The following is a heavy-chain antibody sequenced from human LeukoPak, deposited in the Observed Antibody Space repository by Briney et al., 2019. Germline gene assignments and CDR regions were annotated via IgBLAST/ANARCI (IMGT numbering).Heavy chain of an antibody. J-gene: IGHJ4*02. CDR3: ARGEVFDY. V-gene: IGHV3-66*01. D-gene: IGHD1-26*01. CDR1: GFTVSSNY. CDR2: IYSGDST. Sequence: GGSLRLSCAVSGFTVSSNYMSWVRQAPGKGLEWVSIIYSGDSTFYADSVKGRFTISRDNSNTLYLQMNSLRAEVTAVYYCARGEVFDYWGQGTLVTVSS.